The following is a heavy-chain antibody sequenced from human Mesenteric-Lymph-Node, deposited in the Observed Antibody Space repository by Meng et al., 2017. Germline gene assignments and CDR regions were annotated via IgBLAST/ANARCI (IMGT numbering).Heavy chain of an antibody. V-gene: IGHV3-23*01. Sequence: VLLLGSGGGLVQPGGSLTLSCAASGFTFSDYYMSWIRQAPGKGLEWVSAISGITYYADSVKGRFVMSRDNSKNMLFLQMNSLRAEDTAVYYCAKIGDSSGYYYWSDWGQGTLVTVSS. D-gene: IGHD3-22*01. J-gene: IGHJ4*02. CDR3: AKIGDSSGYYYWSD. CDR1: GFTFSDYY. CDR2: ISGIT.